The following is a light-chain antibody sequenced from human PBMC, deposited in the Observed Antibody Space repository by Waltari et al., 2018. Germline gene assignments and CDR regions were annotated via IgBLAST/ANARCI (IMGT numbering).Light chain of an antibody. CDR1: HTIDY. CDR3: QPNYDTPRT. CDR2: ETS. Sequence: QMTQSPSSLSASVGDRVTITCRASHTIDYLSLYQHKPGEAPKLRIYETSTLQSGVPTRFSGSKFGTTFILTSSSLQPEDFATYFGQPNYDTPRTFGQGTKVDIK. V-gene: IGKV1-39*01. J-gene: IGKJ2*02.